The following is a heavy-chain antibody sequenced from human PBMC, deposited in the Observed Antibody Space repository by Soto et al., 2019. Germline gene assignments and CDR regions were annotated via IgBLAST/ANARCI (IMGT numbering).Heavy chain of an antibody. CDR3: TRGRSILWFGEP. CDR2: MNEDGSEI. V-gene: IGHV3-7*01. Sequence: EVQLVESGGGLVQPGGSLKLSCAASGFTFRNYLMSWVRQAPGKGLEWVANMNEDGSEIYYVDSVRGRFTISRDTAKNSLYLLMNSLRVEDSAVYYCTRGRSILWFGEPRGQGTLVTVSS. J-gene: IGHJ5*02. D-gene: IGHD3-10*01. CDR1: GFTFRNYL.